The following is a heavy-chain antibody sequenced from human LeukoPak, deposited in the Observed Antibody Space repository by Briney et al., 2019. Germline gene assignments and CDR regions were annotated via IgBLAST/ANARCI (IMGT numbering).Heavy chain of an antibody. D-gene: IGHD3-10*01. CDR1: GFTFSTYG. V-gene: IGHV3-30*12. Sequence: GGSLRLSCAASGFTFSTYGMHWVRQAPGKGLEWVAFISYDASNKYYAGSVKGRFTISRDNSKNTLYLQMNSLRAEDTAVYYCAAHRTYSPNWFDPWGQGTLVTVSS. J-gene: IGHJ5*02. CDR2: ISYDASNK. CDR3: AAHRTYSPNWFDP.